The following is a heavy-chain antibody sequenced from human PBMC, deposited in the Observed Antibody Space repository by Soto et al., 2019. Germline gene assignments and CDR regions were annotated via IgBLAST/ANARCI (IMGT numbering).Heavy chain of an antibody. D-gene: IGHD3-3*01. CDR3: ARDHYDFWSGYYYWFDP. CDR2: ISAYNGNT. Sequence: ASVKVSCKASGYTFTSYGISWVRQAPGQGLEWMGWISAYNGNTNYAQKLQGRVTMTTDTSTSTAYMELRSLRSDDTAVYYCARDHYDFWSGYYYWFDPWGQGTLVTVSS. V-gene: IGHV1-18*01. CDR1: GYTFTSYG. J-gene: IGHJ5*02.